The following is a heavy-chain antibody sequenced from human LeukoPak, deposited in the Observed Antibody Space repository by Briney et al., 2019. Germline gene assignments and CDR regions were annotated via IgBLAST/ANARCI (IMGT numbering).Heavy chain of an antibody. Sequence: ASVKVPCKVSGYTLIELSMHWVRQAPGKGLEWMGGFDPEDGETIYAQKFQGRVTMTEDTSTDTAYMELSSLRSEDTAVYYCATAYGSGYGMDVWGQGTTVTVSS. CDR3: ATAYGSGYGMDV. D-gene: IGHD3-10*01. V-gene: IGHV1-24*01. CDR2: FDPEDGET. J-gene: IGHJ6*02. CDR1: GYTLIELS.